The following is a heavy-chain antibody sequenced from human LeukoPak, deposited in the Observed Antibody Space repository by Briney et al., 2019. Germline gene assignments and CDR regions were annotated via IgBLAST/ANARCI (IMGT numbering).Heavy chain of an antibody. CDR2: IYYSGST. CDR3: ARRSSSEPNYYYYYYMDV. J-gene: IGHJ6*03. CDR1: GGSISSHY. Sequence: SETLSLTCTVSGGSISSHYWSWIRQPPGKGLEWIGYIYYSGSTNYNPSLKSRVTISVGTSKNQFSLKLSSVTAADTAVYYCARRSSSEPNYYYYYYMDVWGKGTTVTVSS. D-gene: IGHD6-6*01. V-gene: IGHV4-59*11.